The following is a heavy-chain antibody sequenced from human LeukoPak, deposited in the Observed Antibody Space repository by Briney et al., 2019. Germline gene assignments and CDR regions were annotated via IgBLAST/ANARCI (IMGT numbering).Heavy chain of an antibody. CDR1: GGSISSYY. CDR2: IYYSGST. D-gene: IGHD4-17*01. CDR3: ARVRRSGDYSSNWFDP. V-gene: IGHV4-59*01. J-gene: IGHJ5*02. Sequence: SGTLSLTCTVSGGSISSYYWSWIRQPPGKGLEWIGYIYYSGSTNYNPSLKSRVTISVDTSKNQFSLKLSSVTAADTAVYYCARVRRSGDYSSNWFDPWGQGTLVTVSS.